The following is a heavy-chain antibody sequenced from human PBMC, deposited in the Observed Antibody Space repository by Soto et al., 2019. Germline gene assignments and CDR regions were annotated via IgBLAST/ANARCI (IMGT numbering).Heavy chain of an antibody. Sequence: GGSLRLSCAASGFTFSNYAMSWVRQAPGKGLEWVSAISGSGGGTYYADSVKGRFTISRDNSKSTLYLQMNSLRAEDTAVYYCAKTDTPYYDILTGYSNWGQGTLLTVFS. D-gene: IGHD3-9*01. J-gene: IGHJ4*02. CDR2: ISGSGGGT. V-gene: IGHV3-23*01. CDR3: AKTDTPYYDILTGYSN. CDR1: GFTFSNYA.